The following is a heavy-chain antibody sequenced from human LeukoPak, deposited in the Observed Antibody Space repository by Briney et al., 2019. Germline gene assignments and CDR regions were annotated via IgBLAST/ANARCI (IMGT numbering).Heavy chain of an antibody. D-gene: IGHD6-13*01. CDR1: VGTFSSYA. CDR3: ARVLGGSSSWYFPPAPPDY. Sequence: SVKLFCKASVGTFSSYAISWVRQAPGQGLEWMGGIIPIFGTANYAQKFQGRVTITTDESTSTAYMELSSVRSEDTAVYYCARVLGGSSSWYFPPAPPDYWGQGTLVTVSS. J-gene: IGHJ4*02. CDR2: IIPIFGTA. V-gene: IGHV1-69*05.